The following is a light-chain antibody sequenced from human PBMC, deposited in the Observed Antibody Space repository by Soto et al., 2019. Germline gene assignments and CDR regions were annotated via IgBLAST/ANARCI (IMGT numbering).Light chain of an antibody. CDR3: QQSYSLPHT. V-gene: IGKV1-39*01. CDR2: GSS. Sequence: DIQMTQSPSSLSASVGDRVTITCRASQRISTYFNWYQQKPGKAPNLLIFGSSTLHSGVPSRFSGSGSGTDFILTISSLQPEDFATYYCQQSYSLPHTFGQGTKLETK. J-gene: IGKJ2*01. CDR1: QRISTY.